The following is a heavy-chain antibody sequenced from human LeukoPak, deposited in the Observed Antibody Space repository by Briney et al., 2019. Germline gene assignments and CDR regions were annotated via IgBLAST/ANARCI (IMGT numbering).Heavy chain of an antibody. CDR3: AREGHSDSSGYNYYYYMDV. D-gene: IGHD3-22*01. V-gene: IGHV1-69*13. CDR2: IIPIFGTA. J-gene: IGHJ6*03. CDR1: GGTFSSYA. Sequence: ASVKVSCKASGGTFSSYAISWVRQAPGQGLEWMGGIIPIFGTANYAQKFQGRVTITADESTSTAYMELSSLRSEDTAVYYCAREGHSDSSGYNYYYYMDVWGKGTTVTVSS.